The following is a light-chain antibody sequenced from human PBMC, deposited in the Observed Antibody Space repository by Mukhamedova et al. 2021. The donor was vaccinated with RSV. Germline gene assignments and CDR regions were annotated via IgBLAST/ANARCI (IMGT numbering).Light chain of an antibody. J-gene: IGKJ2*01. Sequence: WYQRRVHGKAPRLLIYKASNLHSGVPARFSGSGSETEFTLTITSLQPDDFATYYCQAYKSYSATFDQGTKLESK. CDR3: QAYKSYSAT. CDR2: KAS. V-gene: IGKV1-5*03.